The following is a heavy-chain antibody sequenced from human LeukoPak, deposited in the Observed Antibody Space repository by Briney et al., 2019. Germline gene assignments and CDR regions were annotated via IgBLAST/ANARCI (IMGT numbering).Heavy chain of an antibody. CDR2: ISSSGSTT. CDR1: GFTFSSYE. Sequence: PGGSLRLSCAASGFTFSSYEMNWVRQAPGKGLEWVSYISSSGSTTYFADSVKGRFTISRDNAKNSLYLQMNSLRAEDTAVYYCARRGPMGFYYGAGSSYFDYWGQGTLVTVSS. D-gene: IGHD3-10*01. J-gene: IGHJ4*02. CDR3: ARRGPMGFYYGAGSSYFDY. V-gene: IGHV3-48*03.